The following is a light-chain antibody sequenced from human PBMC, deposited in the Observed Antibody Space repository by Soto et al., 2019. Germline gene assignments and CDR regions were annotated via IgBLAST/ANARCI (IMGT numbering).Light chain of an antibody. Sequence: QSALTQPRSVSGSPGQSVTISCTGTSSDVGGYNYVSWYQQHPGKAPKLMIYDVSKRPSGIPDRFSGSKSGNTASLTISGLQDDDEAGYYSCSYAGPYHVFGTGTNLTVL. CDR3: CSYAGPYHV. V-gene: IGLV2-11*01. J-gene: IGLJ1*01. CDR2: DVS. CDR1: SSDVGGYNY.